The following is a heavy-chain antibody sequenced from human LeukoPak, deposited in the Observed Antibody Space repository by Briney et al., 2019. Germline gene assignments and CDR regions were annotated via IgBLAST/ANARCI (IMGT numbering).Heavy chain of an antibody. Sequence: GGSLRLSCAASGFTFSTYGMSWVRQAPGKGLEWVSAISGSGGSTYYADSVKGRFTTSRDNSKNTLYLQMNSLRAEDTAVYYCAKAPVTTCRGAYCYPFDYWGQGTLVTVSS. CDR1: GFTFSTYG. CDR2: ISGSGGST. V-gene: IGHV3-23*01. J-gene: IGHJ4*02. CDR3: AKAPVTTCRGAYCYPFDY. D-gene: IGHD2-21*01.